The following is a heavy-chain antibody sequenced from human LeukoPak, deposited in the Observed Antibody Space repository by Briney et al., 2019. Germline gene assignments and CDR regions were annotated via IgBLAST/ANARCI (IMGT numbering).Heavy chain of an antibody. V-gene: IGHV3-13*01. CDR3: VAPTTPQPDYYGMDV. CDR2: IGTAGDT. Sequence: PGGSLRLSWATSGFTFSNHAMHWVRQATGKGLEWVSAIGTAGDTFYPGSVKGRFTISRENAKNSLSLQMNSLRAEDTAVYYCVAPTTPQPDYYGMDVWGQGTTVTVSS. J-gene: IGHJ6*02. CDR1: GFTFSNHA. D-gene: IGHD2-15*01.